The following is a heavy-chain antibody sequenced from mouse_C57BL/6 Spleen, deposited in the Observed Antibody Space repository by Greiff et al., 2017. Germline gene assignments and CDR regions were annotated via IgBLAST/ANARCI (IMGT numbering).Heavy chain of an antibody. Sequence: QVQLQQPGAELVMPGASVKLSCKASGYTFTSYWMHWVKQRPGQGLEWIGEIDPSDSYTNYNQKFKGKSTLTVDTSSSTAYMQLSSLTSEDSAVYYCARSGYSKRAMDYWGQGTSGTVSS. V-gene: IGHV1-69*01. D-gene: IGHD2-5*01. J-gene: IGHJ4*01. CDR2: IDPSDSYT. CDR3: ARSGYSKRAMDY. CDR1: GYTFTSYW.